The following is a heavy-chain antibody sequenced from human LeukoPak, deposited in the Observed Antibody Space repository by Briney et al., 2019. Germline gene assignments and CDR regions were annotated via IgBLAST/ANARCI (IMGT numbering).Heavy chain of an antibody. V-gene: IGHV3-23*01. D-gene: IGHD2-15*01. CDR2: ISGSGGST. CDR1: GFTFSSYA. J-gene: IGHJ4*02. CDR3: ARPYCSGGNCYSQVAL. Sequence: GGSLRLSCAASGFTFSSYAMSWVRQAPGKGLEWVSAISGSGGSTYYADSVKGRFTISRDNSKNTLYLQMNSLRAEDTAVYYCARPYCSGGNCYSQVALWGQGTLVTVSS.